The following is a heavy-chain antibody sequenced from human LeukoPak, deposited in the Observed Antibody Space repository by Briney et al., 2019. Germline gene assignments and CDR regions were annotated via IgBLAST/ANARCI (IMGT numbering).Heavy chain of an antibody. D-gene: IGHD6-13*01. V-gene: IGHV4-59*01. CDR3: AREAVAAAGSHFDY. J-gene: IGHJ4*02. CDR2: IYYSGST. CDR1: GGSISSYY. Sequence: SETLSLTCTVSGGSISSYYWSWIRQPPGKGLEWIGYIYYSGSTNYNPSLKSRVTISVDTSKNQFSLKLSSVTAADTAVYYCAREAVAAAGSHFDYWGQGTLVTVFS.